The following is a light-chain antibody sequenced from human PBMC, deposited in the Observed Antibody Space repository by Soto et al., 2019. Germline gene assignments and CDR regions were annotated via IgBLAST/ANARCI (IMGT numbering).Light chain of an antibody. CDR3: QQYNHWPPGYT. Sequence: EIVMTQDPVSLSVSPGERVTLSCRASQAIRTNLAWYQQKVGQAPRLLIYGSSTRATGIPARFSGSGSGTEFTLTISSLQSEDFEVYYCQQYNHWPPGYTFGQGTKVDIK. CDR1: QAIRTN. CDR2: GSS. V-gene: IGKV3-15*01. J-gene: IGKJ2*01.